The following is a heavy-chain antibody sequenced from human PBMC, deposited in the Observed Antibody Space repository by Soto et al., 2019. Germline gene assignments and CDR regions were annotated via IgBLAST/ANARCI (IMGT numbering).Heavy chain of an antibody. D-gene: IGHD5-12*01. V-gene: IGHV1-18*01. CDR2: ISAYNANT. CDR1: GYTFTSYG. J-gene: IGHJ4*02. CDR3: AIDPHRDGYALVFDY. Sequence: QVQLVQSGAEVKKPGASVKVSCKASGYTFTSYGISWVRQAPGQGLEWMGWISAYNANTQYAQRLQGRVTMTTDTSTSTADMELRSLRSDDTAVYYCAIDPHRDGYALVFDYWGQGTLVTVSS.